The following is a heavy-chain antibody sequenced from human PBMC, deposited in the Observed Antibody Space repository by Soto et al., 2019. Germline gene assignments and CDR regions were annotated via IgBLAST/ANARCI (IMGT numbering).Heavy chain of an antibody. V-gene: IGHV4-34*01. CDR2: INHSGST. Sequence: SETLSLTCAVYGGSLSGHYWSWIRQSPGKGLEWIGEINHSGSTNYNPSLKSRVVISIDTSENQFSLKLNSLTAADTAIYYCARGGAGSPSGFDFWGQGTLVTVSS. J-gene: IGHJ4*02. CDR3: ARGGAGSPSGFDF. CDR1: GGSLSGHY. D-gene: IGHD6-6*01.